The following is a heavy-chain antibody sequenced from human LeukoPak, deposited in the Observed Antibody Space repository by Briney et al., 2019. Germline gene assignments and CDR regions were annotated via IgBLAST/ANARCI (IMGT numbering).Heavy chain of an antibody. D-gene: IGHD4-17*01. J-gene: IGHJ4*02. CDR2: ISSSSYI. CDR3: ARDLDNGDSLVDFDY. CDR1: GFTFSSYS. V-gene: IGHV3-21*01. Sequence: GGSLRLSCAASGFTFSSYSMNWVRQAPGKGLEWVSSISSSSYIYYADSVKGRFTISRDNAKNSLYLQMNSLRAEDTAVYYCARDLDNGDSLVDFDYWGQGTLVTVSS.